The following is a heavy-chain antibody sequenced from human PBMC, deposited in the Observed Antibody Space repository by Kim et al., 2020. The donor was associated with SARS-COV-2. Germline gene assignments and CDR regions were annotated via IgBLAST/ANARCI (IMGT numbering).Heavy chain of an antibody. Sequence: NPSLTSRVSITGDTSKNQCTLMLSSVTAADTAVYYCARGVLHYYYYYGMDVWGQGTTVTVSS. CDR3: ARGVLHYYYYYGMDV. J-gene: IGHJ6*02. V-gene: IGHV4-59*09.